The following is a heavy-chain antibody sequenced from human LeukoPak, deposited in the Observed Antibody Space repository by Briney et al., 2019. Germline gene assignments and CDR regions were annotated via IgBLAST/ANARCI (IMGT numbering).Heavy chain of an antibody. CDR1: GFNFGVFG. V-gene: IGHV3-33*01. D-gene: IGHD3-9*01. J-gene: IGHJ4*02. CDR3: ARDLQAMYFQD. CDR2: IGHAGNSI. Sequence: PGTSLRLSCVTSGFNFGVFGMHWVRQAPGKGLEWVAVIGHAGNSIYYGDSVKGRFTITRDNSKNTLFLQMSSLTAEDTAVYYCARDLQAMYFQDWGQGALDTVAS.